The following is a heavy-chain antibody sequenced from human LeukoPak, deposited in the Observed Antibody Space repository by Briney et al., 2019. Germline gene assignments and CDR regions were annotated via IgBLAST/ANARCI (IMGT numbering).Heavy chain of an antibody. J-gene: IGHJ4*02. CDR2: IPYDGSNT. D-gene: IGHD3-3*01. V-gene: IGHV3-30*02. Sequence: PGGTLRLSCAASGFTFSSYGMSWVRQAPGKGLEWVAFIPYDGSNTYYADSVKGRFTLSRDLSKNTLYLQMNSLRVEDTAKYYCAKDRGYYASDFWGQGTLVTVSS. CDR1: GFTFSSYG. CDR3: AKDRGYYASDF.